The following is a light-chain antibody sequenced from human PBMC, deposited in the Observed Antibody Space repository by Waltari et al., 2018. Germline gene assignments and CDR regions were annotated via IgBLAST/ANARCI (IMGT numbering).Light chain of an antibody. CDR1: QNIDVY. V-gene: IGKV1-39*01. CDR2: TAS. Sequence: DIQMTPSPSSLSASVGDRVTITCRASQNIDVYLNWYQHKPGKAPTLLIYTASRLQSGVPSRFSGSGSGLDFTLTISSLQPDDFATYYCQQSYSTPTFGGGTKVEIK. CDR3: QQSYSTPT. J-gene: IGKJ4*01.